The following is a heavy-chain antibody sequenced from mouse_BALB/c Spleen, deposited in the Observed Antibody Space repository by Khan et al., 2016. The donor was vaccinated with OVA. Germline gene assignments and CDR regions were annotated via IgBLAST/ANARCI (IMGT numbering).Heavy chain of an antibody. D-gene: IGHD1-1*02. CDR2: IWGDGST. V-gene: IGHV2-3*01. J-gene: IGHJ1*01. CDR1: GFSFTNYG. CDR3: GKGGSYFGGYFDV. Sequence: VQLQESGPGLVAPSQSLSITCTVSGFSFTNYGVSWVRQPPGKGLEWLGIIWGDGSTNYHSALISRLSITKDDSRSQVFLKLNSLQTDDTGTYXWGKGGSYFGGYFDVWGAGTTGTVSS.